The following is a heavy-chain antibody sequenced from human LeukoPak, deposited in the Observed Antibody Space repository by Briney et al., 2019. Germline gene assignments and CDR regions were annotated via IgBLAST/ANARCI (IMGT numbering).Heavy chain of an antibody. J-gene: IGHJ4*02. CDR2: IYTSGST. D-gene: IGHD3-10*01. V-gene: IGHV4-4*08. CDR3: ARGYGSGSYFSPFDY. CDR1: GGSISSYY. Sequence: SETLSLTRTVSGGSISSYYWSWIRQPPGKGLEWIGRIYTSGSTNYNPSLKSRVTISVDTSKNQFSLKLSSVTAADTAVYYCARGYGSGSYFSPFDYWGQGTLVTVSS.